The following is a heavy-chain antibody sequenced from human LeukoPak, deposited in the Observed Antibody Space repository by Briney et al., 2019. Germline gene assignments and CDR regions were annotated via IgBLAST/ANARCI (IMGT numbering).Heavy chain of an antibody. V-gene: IGHV3-23*01. CDR3: AKDESSSWYNWFDP. CDR1: GFTFSSYA. CDR2: ISGSGGST. J-gene: IGHJ5*02. Sequence: GGSLRLSCAASGFTFSSYAMSWVRQAPGKGLEWVSAISGSGGSTYYADSVKGRFTISRDNSKNTLYLQMNSLRAEDAAVYYCAKDESSSWYNWFDPWGQGTLVTVSS. D-gene: IGHD6-13*01.